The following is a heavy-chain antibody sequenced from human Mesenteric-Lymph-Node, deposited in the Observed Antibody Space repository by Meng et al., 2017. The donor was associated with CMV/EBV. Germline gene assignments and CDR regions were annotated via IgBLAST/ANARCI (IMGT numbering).Heavy chain of an antibody. Sequence: FSYSTSGVGVGWIRQPPGKALEWLALIYWDDDKRYSPSLKSRLTITKDTSKNQVVLTMTNMDLVDTATYYCAHRRKGRGFGEGLFDYWGQGTLVTVSS. CDR3: AHRRKGRGFGEGLFDY. CDR2: IYWDDDK. V-gene: IGHV2-5*02. CDR1: FSYSTSGVG. J-gene: IGHJ4*02. D-gene: IGHD3-10*01.